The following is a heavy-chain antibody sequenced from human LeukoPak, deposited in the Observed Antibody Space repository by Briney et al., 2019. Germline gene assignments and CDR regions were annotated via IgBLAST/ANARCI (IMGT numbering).Heavy chain of an antibody. V-gene: IGHV1-2*02. CDR3: ARAPKGRGYGMDV. CDR2: INPNSGGT. CDR1: GYTFIGYY. J-gene: IGHJ6*02. Sequence: ASVKVSCKASGYTFIGYYMHWVRQAPGQGLEWMGWINPNSGGTNYAQKFQGRVTMTRDTSISTAYMELSRLRSDDTAVYYCARAPKGRGYGMDVWGQGTTVTVSS.